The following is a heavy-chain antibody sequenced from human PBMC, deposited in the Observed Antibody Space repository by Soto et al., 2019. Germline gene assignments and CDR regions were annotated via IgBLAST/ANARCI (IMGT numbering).Heavy chain of an antibody. CDR2: IKFDGSEK. CDR3: VKDGGYCSSTTCYSPRNHYFDS. CDR1: GFTFSDYW. J-gene: IGHJ4*02. Sequence: GSLSLSCAASGFTFSDYWMSWVRQAPGKGPEWVANIKFDGSEKQYVDSVKGRFSISRDNSRNSLFLQMNSLRAGDTAVYYCVKDGGYCSSTTCYSPRNHYFDSWGQGTLVTVSS. D-gene: IGHD2-2*01. V-gene: IGHV3-7*03.